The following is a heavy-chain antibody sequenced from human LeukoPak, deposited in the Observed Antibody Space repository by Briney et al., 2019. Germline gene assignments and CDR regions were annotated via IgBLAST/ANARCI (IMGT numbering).Heavy chain of an antibody. V-gene: IGHV1-2*02. J-gene: IGHJ5*02. CDR1: GYTFIDYY. Sequence: ASVKVSCKASGYTFIDYYMHWVRQAPGQGLEWMGWINPNSGGTNYAQNFQGRVTMTRDTPIRTVYMELIRLRSDDTAVYYCANTYALGNYYKGGFDPWGQGTLVTVSS. CDR3: ANTYALGNYYKGGFDP. D-gene: IGHD3-10*01. CDR2: INPNSGGT.